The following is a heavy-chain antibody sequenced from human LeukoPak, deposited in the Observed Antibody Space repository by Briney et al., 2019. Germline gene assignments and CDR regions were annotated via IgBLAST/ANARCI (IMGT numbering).Heavy chain of an antibody. J-gene: IGHJ4*02. CDR2: ISSSSTI. CDR3: ASRGYSYGYCDY. Sequence: GGSLRLSCAGSGFPFSIYGMNWVRQAPGKGLEWVSYISSSSTIYYADSVKGRFTISRDNAKNSLYLQMNSLRAEDTAVYYCASRGYSYGYCDYWGQGTLVTVSS. CDR1: GFPFSIYG. V-gene: IGHV3-48*01. D-gene: IGHD5-18*01.